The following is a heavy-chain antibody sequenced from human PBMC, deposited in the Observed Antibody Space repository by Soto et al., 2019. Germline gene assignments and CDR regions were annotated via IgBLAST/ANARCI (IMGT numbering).Heavy chain of an antibody. CDR2: ISFDGTKE. CDR3: ARPIPRWSYHYGMDV. J-gene: IGHJ6*02. D-gene: IGHD2-15*01. Sequence: QLVESGGRGVQPGRSLRLSCEASEFTFSSYAMHWVRQAPGRGLEWVALISFDGTKEYYADSVKGRFIISRDNSKSMVYLQMASLRPDDTAIYYCARPIPRWSYHYGMDVWGQGTTVTVSS. V-gene: IGHV3-30*03. CDR1: EFTFSSYA.